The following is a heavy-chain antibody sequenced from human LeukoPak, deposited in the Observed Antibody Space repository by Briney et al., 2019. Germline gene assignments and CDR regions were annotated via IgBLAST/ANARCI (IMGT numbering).Heavy chain of an antibody. Sequence: GGSLRLPCSASGFTFSSYAMHWVRQAPGKGLEYVSAISSNGGSTYYADSVKGRFTISRDNSKNTLYLQMSSLRAEDTAVYYCVKASGGIQLWSTYDYWGQGTLVTVSS. CDR3: VKASGGIQLWSTYDY. V-gene: IGHV3-64D*06. J-gene: IGHJ4*02. CDR1: GFTFSSYA. D-gene: IGHD5-18*01. CDR2: ISSNGGST.